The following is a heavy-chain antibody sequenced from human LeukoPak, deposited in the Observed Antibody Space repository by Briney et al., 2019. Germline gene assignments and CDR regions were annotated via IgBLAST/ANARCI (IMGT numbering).Heavy chain of an antibody. J-gene: IGHJ6*02. D-gene: IGHD7-27*01. Sequence: ASVKVSCKASGYTFTGYYMHWVRQAPGQGLEWMGWINPNSGGTNYAQKFQGWVTMTRDTSISTAYMELSRLRSDDTAVYYCARNGGSWRNYYYGMDVWGQGTTVTVSS. CDR1: GYTFTGYY. CDR2: INPNSGGT. CDR3: ARNGGSWRNYYYGMDV. V-gene: IGHV1-2*04.